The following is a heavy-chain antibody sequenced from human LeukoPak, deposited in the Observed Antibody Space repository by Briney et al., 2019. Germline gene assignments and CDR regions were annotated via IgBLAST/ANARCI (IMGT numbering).Heavy chain of an antibody. CDR3: AKGYHLHSYLSSFGHC. J-gene: IGHJ4*02. CDR1: GITCSSSG. CDR2: LSRDGSDE. D-gene: IGHD5-18*01. Sequence: GWPLRLSCAASGITCSSSGMHVGRHAPVKVLGWAPFLSRDGSDEKCADSVRGRFTISRDNSKNTLYLQMNSLRAEDTAVYYCAKGYHLHSYLSSFGHCWGQGTLVTVSS. V-gene: IGHV3-30*18.